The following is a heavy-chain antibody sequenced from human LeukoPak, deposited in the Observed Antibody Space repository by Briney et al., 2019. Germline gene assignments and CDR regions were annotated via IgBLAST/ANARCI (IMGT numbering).Heavy chain of an antibody. J-gene: IGHJ4*02. CDR1: GFTFNRDW. CDR3: ARGLMGIDY. V-gene: IGHV3-7*01. CDR2: IKEDGSEK. D-gene: IGHD2-8*01. Sequence: GGTLRLSCAASGFTFNRDWTAWVRQAPGKGLEWVANIKEDGSEKNYVDSVKGRFTISRDNAENSVYLQMNDLRAEDTGVYYCARGLMGIDYWGQGTLVTVSS.